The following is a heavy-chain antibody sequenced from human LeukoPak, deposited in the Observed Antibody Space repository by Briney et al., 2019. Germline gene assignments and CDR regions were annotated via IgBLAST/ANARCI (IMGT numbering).Heavy chain of an antibody. CDR3: ARDASVVVTAHFDY. CDR1: GFTFDNYA. V-gene: IGHV3-23*01. D-gene: IGHD2-21*02. J-gene: IGHJ4*02. CDR2: ISGSGGST. Sequence: GGSLRLSCAASGFTFDNYAMHWVRQAPGKGLEWVSAISGSGGSTYYADSVKGRFTISRDNSKNTLYLQMNSLRAEDTAVYYCARDASVVVTAHFDYWGQGTLVTVSS.